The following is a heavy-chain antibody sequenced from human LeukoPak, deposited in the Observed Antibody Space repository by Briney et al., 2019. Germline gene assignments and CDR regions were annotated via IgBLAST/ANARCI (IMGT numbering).Heavy chain of an antibody. J-gene: IGHJ4*02. CDR2: TSSGSSTL. V-gene: IGHV3-48*01. D-gene: IGHD3-16*01. CDR3: ARDLREFGWHHVDY. Sequence: GGSLRLSCAASGFTFSSSSMNWVRQAPGKGLEWVSYTSSGSSTLYYADSVKGRFTISRDNAKNSLYLQMNSLRPEDTAVYYCARDLREFGWHHVDYWGQGTLVTVSS. CDR1: GFTFSSSS.